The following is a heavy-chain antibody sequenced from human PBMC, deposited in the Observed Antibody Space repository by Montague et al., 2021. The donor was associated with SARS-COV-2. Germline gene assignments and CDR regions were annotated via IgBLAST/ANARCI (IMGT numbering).Heavy chain of an antibody. Sequence: SETLSLTCTVSGGSISSSSYYWGWIRQPPGKGPEWIGSIYYSGSTYYNPSLKSRVTISVDTSKNQFSLKLSSVTAADTAVYYCAGSPPGIAAAGTVAAFDIGGQGTRGTVSS. CDR3: AGSPPGIAAAGTVAAFDI. CDR1: GGSISSSSYY. J-gene: IGHJ3*02. D-gene: IGHD6-13*01. CDR2: IYYSGST. V-gene: IGHV4-39*01.